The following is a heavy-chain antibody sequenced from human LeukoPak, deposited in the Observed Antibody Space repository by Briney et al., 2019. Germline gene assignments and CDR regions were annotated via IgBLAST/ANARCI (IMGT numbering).Heavy chain of an antibody. CDR1: GFTFSSLA. J-gene: IGHJ4*02. Sequence: GGSLRLSCAASGFTFSSLAMTWVRQAPGKGLEWVSHVSPDGGRTDYADSVKGRFTISRSNSKSTVYLEINSLRAEDTAIYYCVKGAWCDEWGQGTLVTVS. CDR2: VSPDGGRT. D-gene: IGHD6-19*01. CDR3: VKGAWCDE. V-gene: IGHV3-23*01.